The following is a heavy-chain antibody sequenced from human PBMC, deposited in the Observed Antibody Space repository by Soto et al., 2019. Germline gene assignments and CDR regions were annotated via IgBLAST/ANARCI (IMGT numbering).Heavy chain of an antibody. CDR1: GFTFSSYS. D-gene: IGHD2-2*01. V-gene: IGHV3-21*01. Sequence: EVQLVESGGGLVKPGGSLRLSCAASGFTFSSYSMNWVRQAPGKGLEWVSSISSSSSYIYYADSVKGRFTISRDNAKNSLYLQMNSLIAEDTAVYYCAVSPRDIVVVPAAMPSDYWAQGTLVTVSS. J-gene: IGHJ4*02. CDR3: AVSPRDIVVVPAAMPSDY. CDR2: ISSSSSYI.